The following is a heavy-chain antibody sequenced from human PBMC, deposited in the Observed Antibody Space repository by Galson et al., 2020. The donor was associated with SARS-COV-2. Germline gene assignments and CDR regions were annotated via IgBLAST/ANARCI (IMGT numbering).Heavy chain of an antibody. CDR2: IGTAGDT. D-gene: IGHD4-17*01. CDR1: GFTFSSYD. J-gene: IGHJ6*03. Sequence: GGSLRLSCAASGFTFSSYDMHWVRQATGKGLEWVSAIGTAGDTYYPGSVKGRFTISRENAKNSLYLQMNSLRAGDTAVYYCARGTVTPAFYYYYYYVDVWGKGTTVTVSS. V-gene: IGHV3-13*01. CDR3: ARGTVTPAFYYYYYYVDV.